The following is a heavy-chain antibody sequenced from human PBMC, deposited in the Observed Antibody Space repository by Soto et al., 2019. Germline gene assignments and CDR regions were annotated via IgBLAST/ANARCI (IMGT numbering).Heavy chain of an antibody. V-gene: IGHV4-31*03. CDR3: ARGSYITMVRGDWYFDL. D-gene: IGHD3-10*01. J-gene: IGHJ2*01. Sequence: QVQLQESGPGLVKPSQTLSLTCTVSGGSISSGGYYWSWIRQHPGKGLEWIGYIYYSGSTYYNPSLKSRVTISVVTSKNQFSLKLSSVTAADTAVYYCARGSYITMVRGDWYFDLWGRGTLVTVSS. CDR2: IYYSGST. CDR1: GGSISSGGYY.